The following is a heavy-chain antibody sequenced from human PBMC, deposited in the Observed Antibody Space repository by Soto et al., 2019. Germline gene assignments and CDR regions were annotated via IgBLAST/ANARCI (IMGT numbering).Heavy chain of an antibody. Sequence: SQTLSLTCAITGDSVSSNSAGWSWVRQSPSRGLEWLGRTYYRSKWYYEYAVSVRGRITINPDTSKNQYSLQLNSVTPEDTAVYFCARGEQYSGRIFDYWGQGTLVTISS. V-gene: IGHV6-1*01. CDR2: TYYRSKWYY. CDR1: GDSVSSNSAG. CDR3: ARGEQYSGRIFDY. D-gene: IGHD1-26*01. J-gene: IGHJ4*01.